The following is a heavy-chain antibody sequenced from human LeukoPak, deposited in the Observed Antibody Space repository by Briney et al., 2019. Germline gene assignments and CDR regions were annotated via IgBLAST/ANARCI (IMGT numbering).Heavy chain of an antibody. J-gene: IGHJ3*02. CDR2: IYYSGST. Sequence: PSETLSLTCTVSGGSISSYYWSWIRQPPGKGLEWIGYIYYSGSTYYNPSLKSRVTISVDTSKNQFSLKLSSVTAADTAVYYCASTDTPGAFDIWGQGTMVTVSS. V-gene: IGHV4-59*12. CDR1: GGSISSYY. CDR3: ASTDTPGAFDI. D-gene: IGHD5-18*01.